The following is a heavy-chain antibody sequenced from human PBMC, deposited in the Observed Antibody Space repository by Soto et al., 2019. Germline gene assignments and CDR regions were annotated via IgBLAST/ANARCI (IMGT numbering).Heavy chain of an antibody. CDR1: GASVSSGNQY. D-gene: IGHD3-22*01. J-gene: IGHJ4*02. CDR2: ISHSGIT. Sequence: QVQMQESGPGLVKPSETLSLTCTVSGASVSSGNQYWSWIRQPPGKGLEGIGYISHSGITNYNPSLKSRVTISADTSRNQFSLKVSSVTAADTAVYYCARGWVANSWGQGTLVTVSS. CDR3: ARGWVANS. V-gene: IGHV4-61*01.